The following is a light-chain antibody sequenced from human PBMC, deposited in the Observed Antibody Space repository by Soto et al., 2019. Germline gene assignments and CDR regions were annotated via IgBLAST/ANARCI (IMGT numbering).Light chain of an antibody. CDR2: DVS. J-gene: IGLJ1*01. V-gene: IGLV2-14*03. CDR1: SSDVGGYNY. CDR3: NSYRRGGTYV. Sequence: QSVLTQAASVSGSPGQSITISCTGTSSDVGGYNYVSWYQQYPGKAPKLMIYDVSSRPSGVSNRFSGSKSDNTASLTISGLQAEDEADYYCNSYRRGGTYVFGTGTRSP.